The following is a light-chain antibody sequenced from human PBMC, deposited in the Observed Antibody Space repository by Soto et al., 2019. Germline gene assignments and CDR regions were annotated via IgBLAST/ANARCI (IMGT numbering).Light chain of an antibody. Sequence: DIQMTQSPSSLSASVGDRVTITCRASQSIASYLNWYQHKPGKAPNLLIYATSILQSGVPSRFSGSGSETDFTLTISSLQPEDFATYSCQQSYSTTWTFGQGTKVEIK. J-gene: IGKJ1*01. CDR2: ATS. CDR1: QSIASY. V-gene: IGKV1-39*01. CDR3: QQSYSTTWT.